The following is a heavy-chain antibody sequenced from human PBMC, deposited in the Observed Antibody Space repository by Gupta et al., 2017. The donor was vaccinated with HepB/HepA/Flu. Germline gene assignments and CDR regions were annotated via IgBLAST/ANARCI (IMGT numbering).Heavy chain of an antibody. CDR1: QDTFTSPY. CDR3: ARGRVPTTKSGWLDP. CDR2: INPIGDGT. Sequence: QVQLVQSGPEVKPPGASVKISCKASQDTFTSPYIHWVRQAPGQGLEWLGVINPIGDGTNYAQKFRGRVTLTRDTSTSSFYMEFTSLRSEDTAVYYCARGRVPTTKSGWLDPWGQGTLVTVSS. D-gene: IGHD1-26*01. J-gene: IGHJ5*02. V-gene: IGHV1-46*01.